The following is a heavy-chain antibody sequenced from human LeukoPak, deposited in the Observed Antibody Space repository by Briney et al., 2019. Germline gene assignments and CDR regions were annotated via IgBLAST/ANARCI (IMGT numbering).Heavy chain of an antibody. J-gene: IGHJ5*02. CDR2: INPNSGGT. D-gene: IGHD3-10*01. Sequence: ASVKVSCKASGFTFTAYYMHWVRQAPGQGLEWMGWINPNSGGTNYAQKFQGRVTMTRDTSISTAYMELSRLRPDDTAVYYCARDLVYGSGSLRFDPWGQGTLVTVSS. V-gene: IGHV1-2*02. CDR1: GFTFTAYY. CDR3: ARDLVYGSGSLRFDP.